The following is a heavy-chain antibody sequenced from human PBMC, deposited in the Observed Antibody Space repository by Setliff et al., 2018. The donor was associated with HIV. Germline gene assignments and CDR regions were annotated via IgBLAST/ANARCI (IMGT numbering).Heavy chain of an antibody. V-gene: IGHV1-2*06. D-gene: IGHD1-26*01. J-gene: IGHJ6*03. Sequence: ASVKVSCKASGYTFTGYYIHWVRRAPGQGLEWMGRINPSSGGTNYAPKFQGRVTMTRDKSISTAYMELSRLRSDDTAVYYCATWGGSPDGYFYYYMDVWGQGTLVTVSS. CDR3: ATWGGSPDGYFYYYMDV. CDR2: INPSSGGT. CDR1: GYTFTGYY.